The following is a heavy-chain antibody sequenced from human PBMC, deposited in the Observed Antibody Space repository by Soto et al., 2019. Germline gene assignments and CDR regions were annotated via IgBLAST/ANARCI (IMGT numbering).Heavy chain of an antibody. Sequence: GGSLRLSCSGSGFIFSSHAMHWVRQAPGKGLEWVALISYDARTMYYVDSVKGRFFISRDNARNTLYLQMSGLKVEDTALYYCVAEVGPRDINNWGQGTLVTVSS. CDR3: VAEVGPRDINN. CDR1: GFIFSSHA. CDR2: ISYDARTM. J-gene: IGHJ4*02. D-gene: IGHD6-13*01. V-gene: IGHV3-30-3*01.